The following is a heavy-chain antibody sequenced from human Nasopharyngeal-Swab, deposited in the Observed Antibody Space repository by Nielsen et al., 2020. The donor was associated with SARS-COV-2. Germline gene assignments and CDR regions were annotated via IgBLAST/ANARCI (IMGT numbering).Heavy chain of an antibody. D-gene: IGHD4-11*01. CDR2: INHSGST. V-gene: IGHV4-34*01. CDR1: GGSFSGYY. CDR3: ARGHSNDSFDF. J-gene: IGHJ4*02. Sequence: SETLSLTCAVYGGSFSGYYWSWIRQTPGKGLEWIGEINHSGSTNYNPSLKSRVTIKVDKSNNQFHLKLSYVTDADTAVYYCARGHSNDSFDFWGQGTLVTVSS.